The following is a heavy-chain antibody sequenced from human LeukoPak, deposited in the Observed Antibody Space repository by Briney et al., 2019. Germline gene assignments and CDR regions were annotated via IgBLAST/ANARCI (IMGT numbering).Heavy chain of an antibody. V-gene: IGHV1-69*13. CDR1: GGTFSSYA. J-gene: IGHJ6*02. D-gene: IGHD6-13*01. CDR2: IIPIFGTA. CDR3: ARGDSSSSHYYYYGMDV. Sequence: SMKVSCKASGGTFSSYAISWVRQAPGQGLEWMGGIIPIFGTANYAQKFQGRVTITADESTSTAYMELSSLRSEDTAVYYCARGDSSSSHYYYYGMDVWGQGTTVTVSS.